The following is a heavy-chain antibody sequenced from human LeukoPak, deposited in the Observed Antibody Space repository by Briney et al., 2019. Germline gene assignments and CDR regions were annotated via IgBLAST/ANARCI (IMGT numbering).Heavy chain of an antibody. CDR2: IIPIFGTA. CDR3: ARDRHLDYYDSSGYDAFDI. V-gene: IGHV1-69*01. D-gene: IGHD3-22*01. Sequence: SVKVSCKASGGTFSSYAISWVRQAPGQGLEWMGGIIPIFGTANYAQKFQGRVTITADEPTSTAYMELSSLRSEDTAVYYCARDRHLDYYDSSGYDAFDIWGQGTMVTVSS. J-gene: IGHJ3*02. CDR1: GGTFSSYA.